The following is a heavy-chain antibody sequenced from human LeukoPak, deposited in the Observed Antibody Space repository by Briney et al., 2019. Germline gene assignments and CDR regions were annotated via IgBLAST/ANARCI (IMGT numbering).Heavy chain of an antibody. CDR1: GYTFTDYY. J-gene: IGHJ5*02. V-gene: IGHV1-2*02. CDR3: ARAGANYFASGTP. CDR2: INPNFGGT. D-gene: IGHD3-10*01. Sequence: ASVKVSCKASGYTFTDYYMHWVRQAPGQGLEWMGWINPNFGGTNYAQKFQGGVTMTRDTSISTAYMELSRLRSDDTAVYYCARAGANYFASGTPWGQGTLVTVSS.